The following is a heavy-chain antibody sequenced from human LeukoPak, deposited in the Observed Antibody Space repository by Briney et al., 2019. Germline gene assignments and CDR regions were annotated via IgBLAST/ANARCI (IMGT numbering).Heavy chain of an antibody. CDR3: ARDVGRNYMDV. V-gene: IGHV1-18*04. J-gene: IGHJ6*03. Sequence: GASVKVSCKASGYSFTSHYMHWVRQAPGQGLEWMGWISIYTGNTNYAKNFQGRVTMTTDTSTSTAYMELRSLRSDDTAMYYCARDVGRNYMDVWGKGTTVTVSS. CDR2: ISIYTGNT. CDR1: GYSFTSHY. D-gene: IGHD3-10*01.